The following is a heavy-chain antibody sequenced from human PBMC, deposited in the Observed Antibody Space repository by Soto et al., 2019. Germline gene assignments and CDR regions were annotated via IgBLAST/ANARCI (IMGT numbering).Heavy chain of an antibody. V-gene: IGHV4-34*01. Sequence: XETLCLTCSVNGGSFSAYYWTWIRQPPGRGLEWIGEIDHSGSTNYNPSLESRVTISIDTAKNRFSLNVTSVTAADTAVYYCVRGLRYSGMHVWGQGATVTVSS. CDR1: GGSFSAYY. D-gene: IGHD2-15*01. CDR3: VRGLRYSGMHV. CDR2: IDHSGST. J-gene: IGHJ6*02.